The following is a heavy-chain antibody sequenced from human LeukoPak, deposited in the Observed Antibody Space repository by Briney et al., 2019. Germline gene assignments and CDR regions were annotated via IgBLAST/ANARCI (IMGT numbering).Heavy chain of an antibody. V-gene: IGHV1-2*02. Sequence: ASVKVSCKASGYTFTGYYMHWVRQAPGPGLEWMGWINPNSGGTNYAQKFQGRVTMTRDTSISTAYMELSRLRSDDTAVYYCARAVGLAGYYFDYWGQGTLVTVSS. J-gene: IGHJ4*02. D-gene: IGHD6-19*01. CDR1: GYTFTGYY. CDR3: ARAVGLAGYYFDY. CDR2: INPNSGGT.